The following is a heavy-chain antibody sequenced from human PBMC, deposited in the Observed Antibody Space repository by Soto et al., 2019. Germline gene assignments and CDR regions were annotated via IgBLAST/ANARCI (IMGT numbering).Heavy chain of an antibody. CDR2: INHSGST. CDR3: ASYDFWSGYYTIDY. V-gene: IGHV4-34*01. J-gene: IGHJ4*02. D-gene: IGHD3-3*01. CDR1: GGSFSGYY. Sequence: PSETLSLTCAVYGGSFSGYYWSWIRQPPGKGLEWIGEINHSGSTNYNPSLKSRVTISVDTSKNQFSLKLSSVTAADTAVYYCASYDFWSGYYTIDYWGQGTLVTVS.